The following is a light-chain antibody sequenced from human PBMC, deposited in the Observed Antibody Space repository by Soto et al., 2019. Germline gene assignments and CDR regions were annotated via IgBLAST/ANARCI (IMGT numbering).Light chain of an antibody. CDR2: DAS. J-gene: IGKJ1*01. V-gene: IGKV1-5*01. CDR1: QSITSW. Sequence: DIQMTQSPSTLSASVGDRVTITSRASQSITSWLAWYQQKPGKAPRLLIYDASSLESGAPSRFSGSGSGTEFTLTISSLKPDDFATYYCQQYNTYPRTFGPGTKVDIK. CDR3: QQYNTYPRT.